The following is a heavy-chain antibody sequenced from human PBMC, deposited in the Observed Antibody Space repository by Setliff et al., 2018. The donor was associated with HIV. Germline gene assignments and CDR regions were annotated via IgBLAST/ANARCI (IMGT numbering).Heavy chain of an antibody. CDR3: ARRTGYAFDI. CDR2: IYYSGST. CDR1: GGSISSYY. Sequence: SETLSLTCTVSGGSISSYYWSWIRQPPGKGLEWIGYIYYSGSTNYNPSLKSRVTISVDTSKNQFSLKLSSVTAADTAVYYCARRTGYAFDIWGQGTMVTVSS. J-gene: IGHJ3*02. V-gene: IGHV4-59*12.